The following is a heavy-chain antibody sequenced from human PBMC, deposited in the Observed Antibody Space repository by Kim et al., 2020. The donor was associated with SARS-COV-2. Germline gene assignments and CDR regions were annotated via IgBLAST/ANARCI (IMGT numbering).Heavy chain of an antibody. CDR1: AFTFNLYK. Sequence: GGSLRLSCAASAFTFNLYKMHWVRQAPGKGLEWVADIWHDGSKQYYSELVRGRFTISRDNAENMLYLQMNSLRAEDTAVYYCVRVDYFDSVDAFDIWGQGTTVTVSS. V-gene: IGHV3-33*08. CDR2: IWHDGSKQ. J-gene: IGHJ3*02. D-gene: IGHD3-22*01. CDR3: VRVDYFDSVDAFDI.